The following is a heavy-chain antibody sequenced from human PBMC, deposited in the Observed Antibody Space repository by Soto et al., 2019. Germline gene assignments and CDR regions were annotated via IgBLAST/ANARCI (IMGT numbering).Heavy chain of an antibody. Sequence: ETLSLTCVVSDRSISSSNLGSWGRQPPGKGLEWIGYIYYSGTTYYNPSLKSRVTMSVDTSKNQFSLKLTSVTAVDTAVYYCARREIQGPIDYWGQGTLVTVS. CDR3: ARREIQGPIDY. D-gene: IGHD1-26*01. J-gene: IGHJ4*02. CDR1: DRSISSSNL. V-gene: IGHV4-28*01. CDR2: IYYSGTT.